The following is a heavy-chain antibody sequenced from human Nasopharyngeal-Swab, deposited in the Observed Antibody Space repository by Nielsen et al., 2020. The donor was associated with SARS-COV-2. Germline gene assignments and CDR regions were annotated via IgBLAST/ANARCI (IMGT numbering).Heavy chain of an antibody. CDR3: VRDLAYDYVY. Sequence: GGSLRLSCAASGFTTGFTFSYYAMSWVRQAPGKGLEWVSTINNRGDDTHYVDSVRGRFTVSRDNSKNTLFLQMNSLRGEDTDIYYCVRDLAYDYVYWCQGTLVTVSS. V-gene: IGHV3-23*01. D-gene: IGHD5-12*01. CDR1: GFTTGFTFSYYA. J-gene: IGHJ4*02. CDR2: INNRGDDT.